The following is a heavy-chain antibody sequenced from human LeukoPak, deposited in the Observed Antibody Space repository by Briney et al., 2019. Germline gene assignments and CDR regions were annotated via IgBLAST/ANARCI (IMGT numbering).Heavy chain of an antibody. CDR1: GGSISSSSYY. D-gene: IGHD4-17*01. Sequence: SETLSLTCTVSGGSISSSSYYWGWIRQPPGKGLEWIGSIYYSGSTYYNPSLKSRVTISVDTSKNQFSLKLSSVTAADTAVYYCARALGMTTVTAYFDYWGQGTLVTVSS. CDR3: ARALGMTTVTAYFDY. J-gene: IGHJ4*02. V-gene: IGHV4-39*07. CDR2: IYYSGST.